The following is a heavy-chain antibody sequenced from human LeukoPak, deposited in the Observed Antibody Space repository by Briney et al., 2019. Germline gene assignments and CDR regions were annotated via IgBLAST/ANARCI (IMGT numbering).Heavy chain of an antibody. CDR3: ARGVLTGLDYFDY. Sequence: PSETLSLTCTVSGGSISSGSYYWSWIRQTAGKGLEWIGRIYTSGSTNYNPSLKSRVTISVDTFKNQFSLKLSSVTAADTALYYCARGVLTGLDYFDYWGQGTLVTVSS. CDR1: GGSISSGSYY. D-gene: IGHD3-9*01. J-gene: IGHJ4*02. V-gene: IGHV4-61*02. CDR2: IYTSGST.